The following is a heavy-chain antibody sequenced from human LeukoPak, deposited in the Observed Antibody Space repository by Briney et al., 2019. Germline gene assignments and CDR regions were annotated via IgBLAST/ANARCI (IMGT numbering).Heavy chain of an antibody. V-gene: IGHV3-30*18. CDR1: GFTFSSYG. D-gene: IGHD3-22*01. J-gene: IGHJ4*02. Sequence: GGSLRLSCAASGFTFSSYGMHWVRQAPGKGLEWVAVISYDGSNKYYTDSVKGRFTISRDNSKNTLYLQMNSLRDEDTASYSCAKDTSSGYYDSSGYYYGNYFDYWGQGTLVTVSS. CDR3: AKDTSSGYYDSSGYYYGNYFDY. CDR2: ISYDGSNK.